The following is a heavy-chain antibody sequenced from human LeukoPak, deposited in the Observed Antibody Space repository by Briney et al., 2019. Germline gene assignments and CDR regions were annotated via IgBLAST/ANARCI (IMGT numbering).Heavy chain of an antibody. D-gene: IGHD3-10*01. CDR2: MNPNSGST. CDR3: ARVYDSGSYSCPH. CDR1: GYTFTSYD. Sequence: GASVKVSCKASGYTFTSYDINWVRQATGPGLEGMGWMNPNSGSTGYAQKFQGRVTMTRNTSISTAYMELSSLRSEDTAVYYCARVYDSGSYSCPHWGQGTLVTVSS. V-gene: IGHV1-8*01. J-gene: IGHJ4*02.